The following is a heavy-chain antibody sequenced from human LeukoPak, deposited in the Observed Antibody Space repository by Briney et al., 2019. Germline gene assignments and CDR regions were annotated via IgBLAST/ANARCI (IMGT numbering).Heavy chain of an antibody. V-gene: IGHV3-11*04. CDR1: GFPFSRFY. J-gene: IGHJ4*02. CDR2: IGLSGSPL. Sequence: GGSLRLSCAVSGFPFSRFYMSWIRQAPGKGLEWISYIGLSGSPLDYADSVKGRFTISRDNAKNSLYLDMNSLRAEDTAVYYCARGSGYGYLDYWGQGTLVTVSS. D-gene: IGHD5-12*01. CDR3: ARGSGYGYLDY.